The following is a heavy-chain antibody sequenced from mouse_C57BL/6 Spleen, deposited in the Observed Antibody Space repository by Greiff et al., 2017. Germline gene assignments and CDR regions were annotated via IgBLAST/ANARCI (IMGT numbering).Heavy chain of an antibody. J-gene: IGHJ2*01. D-gene: IGHD1-2*01. CDR1: GYAFSSSW. Sequence: VQLQQSGPELVKPGASVKISCKASGYAFSSSWMNWVKQRPGKGLEWIGRIYPGDGDTNYNGKLKGKATLTADKSYSTAYMQLSSQTSEDSAVYFCARATADYFDYWGQGTTLTGSS. V-gene: IGHV1-82*01. CDR3: ARATADYFDY. CDR2: IYPGDGDT.